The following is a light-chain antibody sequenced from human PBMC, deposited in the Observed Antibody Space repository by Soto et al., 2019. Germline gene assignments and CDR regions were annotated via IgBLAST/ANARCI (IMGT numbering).Light chain of an antibody. Sequence: EIVLTQSPATLSLSPGERATLSCRASQSVSSSLAWYQQKPDQAPRLLIYDASNRATGIPARFSGSGSGTDFTLTVSSLEPEDFAVYYCQQRSNWPLTFGGGTKVEI. CDR2: DAS. J-gene: IGKJ4*01. V-gene: IGKV3-11*01. CDR1: QSVSSS. CDR3: QQRSNWPLT.